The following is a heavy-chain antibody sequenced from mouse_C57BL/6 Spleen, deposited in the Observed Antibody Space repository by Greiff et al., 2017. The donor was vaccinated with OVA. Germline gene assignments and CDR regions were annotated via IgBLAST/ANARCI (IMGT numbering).Heavy chain of an antibody. V-gene: IGHV1-4*01. CDR3: ARSSELLMDY. Sequence: VQLVESGAELARPGASVKMSCKASGYTFTSYTMHWVKQRPGQGLEWIGYINPSSGYTKYNQKFKDKATLTADKSSSTAYMQLSSLTSEDSAVYYCARSSELLMDYWGQGTSVTVSS. D-gene: IGHD1-3*01. CDR2: INPSSGYT. CDR1: GYTFTSYT. J-gene: IGHJ4*01.